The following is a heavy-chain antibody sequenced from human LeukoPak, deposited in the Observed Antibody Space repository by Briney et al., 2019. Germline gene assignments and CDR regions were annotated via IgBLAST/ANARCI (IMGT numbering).Heavy chain of an antibody. Sequence: SETLSLTCTVSGVSISSYYWSWVRQPPGKGLEWSGYIYYSVSTNYNPSLKSRVTISVATSKNQFSLKLSSVTAAETAVYYCARQVGYSYGLSGGWFDPWGQGTLVTVSS. V-gene: IGHV4-59*08. D-gene: IGHD5-18*01. CDR2: IYYSVST. CDR1: GVSISSYY. CDR3: ARQVGYSYGLSGGWFDP. J-gene: IGHJ5*02.